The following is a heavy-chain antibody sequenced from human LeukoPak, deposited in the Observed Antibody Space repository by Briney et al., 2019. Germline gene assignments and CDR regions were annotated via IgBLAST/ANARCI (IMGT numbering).Heavy chain of an antibody. Sequence: GGSLRLSCVASGFNFNSNAMIWVRQAPGKGLEWVSAISGSGVNTDYADSVKGRFTISRDNSKNTLYLQMNSLTAEDTAVYYCAKHPSPVFGGGSYFEDWGQGTLVTVSS. V-gene: IGHV3-23*01. CDR3: AKHPSPVFGGGSYFED. CDR2: ISGSGVNT. CDR1: GFNFNSNA. D-gene: IGHD3-16*01. J-gene: IGHJ4*02.